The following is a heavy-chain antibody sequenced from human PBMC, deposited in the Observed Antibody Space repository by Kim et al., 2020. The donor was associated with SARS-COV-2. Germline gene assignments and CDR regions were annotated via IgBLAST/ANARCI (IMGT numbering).Heavy chain of an antibody. CDR2: VGTGGDT. CDR3: VRDPIASGTKKSPYDY. CDR1: GFTFSNYA. J-gene: IGHJ4*02. D-gene: IGHD2-15*01. V-gene: IGHV3-64D*06. Sequence: GGSLRLSCSASGFTFSNYAIHWVRQAAGMGLEYVSAVGTGGDTYYADSVRGRFTISRDNSKNAVHLQMNSLRGEDTAVYHCVRDPIASGTKKSPYDYWGLGPMVTVSS.